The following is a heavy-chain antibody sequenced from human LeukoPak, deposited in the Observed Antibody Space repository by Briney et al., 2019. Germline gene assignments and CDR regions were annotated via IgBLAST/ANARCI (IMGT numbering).Heavy chain of an antibody. CDR1: GGIFSSYA. V-gene: IGHV1-69*01. J-gene: IGHJ4*02. CDR3: ARAEGYYGSGSSYYFDY. Sequence: SVKVSCKASGGIFSSYAISWVRQAPGQGLEWMGGIIPIFGTANYAQKFQGRVTITADESTSTAYMELSSLRSEDTAVYYCARAEGYYGSGSSYYFDYWGQGTLVTVSS. D-gene: IGHD3-10*01. CDR2: IIPIFGTA.